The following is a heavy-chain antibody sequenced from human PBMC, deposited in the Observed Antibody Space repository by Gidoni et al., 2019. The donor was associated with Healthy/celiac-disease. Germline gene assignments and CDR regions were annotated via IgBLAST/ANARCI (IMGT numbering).Heavy chain of an antibody. CDR1: GFTFDDYA. D-gene: IGHD6-6*01. J-gene: IGHJ6*02. Sequence: EVQLVESGGGLVQPGRSLRLSCAASGFTFDDYAMHWGRQAPGKGLEWVSGISWNSGSIGYADSVKGRFTISRDNAKNSLYLQMNSLRAEDTALYYCAIGPQLGYYYYGMDVWGQGTTVTVSS. CDR3: AIGPQLGYYYYGMDV. CDR2: ISWNSGSI. V-gene: IGHV3-9*01.